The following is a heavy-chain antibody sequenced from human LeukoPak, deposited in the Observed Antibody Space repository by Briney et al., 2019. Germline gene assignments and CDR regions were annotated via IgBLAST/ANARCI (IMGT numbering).Heavy chain of an antibody. J-gene: IGHJ4*02. Sequence: PSETLSLTCTVSGGSISSSSYYWGWIRQPPGKGLEWIGSIYYSGSTYYNPSLKSRVTISVDTSKNQFSLKLSSVTAADTAVYYCARVGDILGEWRWLVRYYFDYWGQGTLVTVSS. CDR1: GGSISSSSYY. D-gene: IGHD6-19*01. CDR2: IYYSGST. CDR3: ARVGDILGEWRWLVRYYFDY. V-gene: IGHV4-39*07.